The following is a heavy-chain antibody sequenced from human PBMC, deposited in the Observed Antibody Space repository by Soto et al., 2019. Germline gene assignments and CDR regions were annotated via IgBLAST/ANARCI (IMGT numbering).Heavy chain of an antibody. CDR3: ARSGHIFEGVV. J-gene: IGHJ4*02. CDR1: GVSMNDYY. D-gene: IGHD3-3*02. Sequence: QVQLQESGPGLVKPSETLSLTCIISGVSMNDYYGSWIRQSPGKGLEHIGYVHYSGSVNYNPSLKSRATISMDTSKNEVSLRLTSVTAADTAIYYGARSGHIFEGVVWGQGILVTVSS. V-gene: IGHV4-59*01. CDR2: VHYSGSV.